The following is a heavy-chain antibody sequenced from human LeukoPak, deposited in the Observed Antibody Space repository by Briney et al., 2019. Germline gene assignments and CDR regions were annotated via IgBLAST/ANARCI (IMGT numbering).Heavy chain of an antibody. V-gene: IGHV4-61*08. CDR2: IYYGGST. CDR3: ARGAAGYYFDY. J-gene: IGHJ4*02. CDR1: GGSISSGDYY. Sequence: SQTLSLTCTVSGGSISSGDYYWSWIRQPPGKGLEWIGYIYYGGSTNYNPSLKSRVTISVDTSKNQFSLKLSSVTAADTAVYYCARGAAGYYFDYWGQGTLVTVSS.